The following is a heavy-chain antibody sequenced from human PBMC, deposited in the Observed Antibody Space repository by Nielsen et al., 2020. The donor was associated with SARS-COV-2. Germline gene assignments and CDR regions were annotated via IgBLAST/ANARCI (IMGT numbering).Heavy chain of an antibody. V-gene: IGHV4-34*01. CDR2: INHSGST. D-gene: IGHD6-19*01. J-gene: IGHJ6*03. CDR3: ARYSAVDPLWYYYYYMDV. CDR1: GGYFSGYY. Sequence: GSLRLSCAVYGGYFSGYYWSWIRQPPGKGLEWIGEINHSGSTNYNPSLKSRVTISVDTSKNQFSLKLSSVTAADTAVYYCARYSAVDPLWYYYYYMDVWGKVTTVTVSS.